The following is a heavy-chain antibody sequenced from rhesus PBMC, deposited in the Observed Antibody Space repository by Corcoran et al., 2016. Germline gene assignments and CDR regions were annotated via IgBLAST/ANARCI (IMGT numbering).Heavy chain of an antibody. CDR3: ARGGGTAAFDY. D-gene: IGHD1-44*01. V-gene: IGHV4-81*01. J-gene: IGHJ4*01. CDR1: GGSISGYY. CDR2: IDGNIAGH. Sequence: QLQLQESGPGLVKPSETLSLTCAVSGGSISGYYWSCIRQPPGKGLEWIGNIDGNIAGHNYNPSLKSRVTISHDTSKNQFSLKRTSVTAADTAVYYCARGGGTAAFDYWGQGVLVTVSS.